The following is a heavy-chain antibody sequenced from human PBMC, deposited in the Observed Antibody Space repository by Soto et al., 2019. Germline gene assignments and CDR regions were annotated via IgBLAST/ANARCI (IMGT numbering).Heavy chain of an antibody. J-gene: IGHJ5*02. CDR3: AGARPGGARLDP. Sequence: QVQLQESGPGLVKPSQTLSLTCTVSGGSISSGDYYWSWIRQPPGKGLEWIGYIYHSGNTYYNPSLKSRVTISVATSKNRFSLMLSSVSAADTAVSDCAGARPGGARLDPWGQGTLVSVSS. V-gene: IGHV4-30-4*01. D-gene: IGHD2-15*01. CDR1: GGSISSGDYY. CDR2: IYHSGNT.